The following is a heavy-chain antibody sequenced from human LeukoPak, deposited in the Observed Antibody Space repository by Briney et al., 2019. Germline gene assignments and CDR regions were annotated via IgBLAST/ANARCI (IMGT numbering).Heavy chain of an antibody. CDR1: GFTVSSNY. V-gene: IGHV3-53*01. CDR2: IYSGGST. J-gene: IGHJ3*02. CDR3: ARDWGRVPDAFDI. Sequence: GGSLRLSCAASGFTVSSNYMNWVRQAPGEGLGWVSVIYSGGSTYYADSVKGRFTISRDNSKNTLYLQMNSLRAEDTAVYYCARDWGRVPDAFDIWGQGTMVTVSS. D-gene: IGHD7-27*01.